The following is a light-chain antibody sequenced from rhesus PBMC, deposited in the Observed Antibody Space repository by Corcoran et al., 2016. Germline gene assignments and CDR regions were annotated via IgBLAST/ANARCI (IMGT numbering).Light chain of an antibody. CDR3: QQYSSSPRT. Sequence: DLQMTQSPSSLSASVGDTVTITCRASQSISSGLAWYQQKPGKAPKLRIYKASSLQSGVTSRFSGSGSGTDFTLTISSLHSEDFATYYCQQYSSSPRTFGQETKVEIK. V-gene: IGKV1-22*01. J-gene: IGKJ1*01. CDR2: KAS. CDR1: QSISSG.